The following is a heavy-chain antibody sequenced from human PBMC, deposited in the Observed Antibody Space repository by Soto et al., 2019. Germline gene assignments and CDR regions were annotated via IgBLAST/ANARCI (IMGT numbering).Heavy chain of an antibody. J-gene: IGHJ4*02. D-gene: IGHD2-2*01. CDR2: IRSKSYGGTT. Sequence: PGGSLRLSCTGSGLTFGDYGMTWVRQAPGKGLEWVGFIRSKSYGGTTEYAASVKGRLTIARDDSKNSLFLQMNSLRAEDTAVYYCATSRTFDYWGRGTLVTVSS. V-gene: IGHV3-49*04. CDR1: GLTFGDYG. CDR3: ATSRTFDY.